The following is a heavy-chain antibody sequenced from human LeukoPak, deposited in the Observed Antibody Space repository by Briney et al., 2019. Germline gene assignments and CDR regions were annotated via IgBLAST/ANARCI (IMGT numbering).Heavy chain of an antibody. Sequence: GGSLRLSCAASGFPFSAYSMNWVRQAPGKGLEWVSPISGSSSYMFYADSVKGRFTISRDNAKNSLYLQMNSLRAEDTAVYYCAKAYYDSSGYSYYFDYWGQGTLVTVSS. D-gene: IGHD3-22*01. CDR1: GFPFSAYS. CDR2: ISGSSSYM. CDR3: AKAYYDSSGYSYYFDY. J-gene: IGHJ4*02. V-gene: IGHV3-21*01.